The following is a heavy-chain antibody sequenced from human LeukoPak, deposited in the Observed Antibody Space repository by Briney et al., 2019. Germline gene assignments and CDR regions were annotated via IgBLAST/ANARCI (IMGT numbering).Heavy chain of an antibody. J-gene: IGHJ6*03. CDR3: ARALTVSYPYYYYYMDV. Sequence: PGGSLRLSCAASGFTFSSYSMNWVRQAPGKGLEWVSSISSTSSYIYYADSVKGRFTISRDNAKNSLYLQMNSLRAEDTAVYYCARALTVSYPYYYYYMDVWGKGTTVTVSS. D-gene: IGHD4-17*01. CDR1: GFTFSSYS. V-gene: IGHV3-21*01. CDR2: ISSTSSYI.